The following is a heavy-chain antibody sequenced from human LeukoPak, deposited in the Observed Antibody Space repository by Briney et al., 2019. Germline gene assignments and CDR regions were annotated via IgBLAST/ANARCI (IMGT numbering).Heavy chain of an antibody. CDR3: ARQIYQGGNDAFDI. D-gene: IGHD5-12*01. CDR2: IYPGDSDT. V-gene: IGHV5-51*01. Sequence: GESLKISXKGSGYSFTSYWIGWVLQMPGKGLEWMGIIYPGDSDTRYSPSFQGQVTISANKSISTAYLQWSSLKASDTAMYYCARQIYQGGNDAFDIWGQETMVTVSS. J-gene: IGHJ3*02. CDR1: GYSFTSYW.